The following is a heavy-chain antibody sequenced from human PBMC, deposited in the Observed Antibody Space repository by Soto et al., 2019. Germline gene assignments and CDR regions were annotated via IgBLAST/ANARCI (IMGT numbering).Heavy chain of an antibody. D-gene: IGHD6-19*01. CDR1: GYTFTSYD. CDR2: MNPNSGNT. V-gene: IGHV1-8*01. J-gene: IGHJ3*02. CDR3: ARDMETVAGTPNAFDI. Sequence: ASVKVSCKASGYTFTSYDINWVRQATGQGLEWMGWMNPNSGNTGYAQKFQGRVTMTRNTSISTAYMELSRLRSDDTAVYYCARDMETVAGTPNAFDIWGQGTMVTVSS.